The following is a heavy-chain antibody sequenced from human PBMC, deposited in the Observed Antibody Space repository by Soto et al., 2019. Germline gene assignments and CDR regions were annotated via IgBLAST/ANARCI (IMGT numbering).Heavy chain of an antibody. J-gene: IGHJ5*02. CDR2: ISGSGGST. V-gene: IGHV3-23*01. D-gene: IGHD3-10*01. CDR1: GFTFSSYA. CDR3: AKSLLLWFGELLDWFDP. Sequence: EVQLLESGGGLVQPGGSLRLSCAASGFTFSSYALSWVRQAPGKGLEWVSAISGSGGSTYYADSVKGRFTISRDNSKSTRYLQMNSLRAEDTAVYYCAKSLLLWFGELLDWFDPWGQGTLVTVSS.